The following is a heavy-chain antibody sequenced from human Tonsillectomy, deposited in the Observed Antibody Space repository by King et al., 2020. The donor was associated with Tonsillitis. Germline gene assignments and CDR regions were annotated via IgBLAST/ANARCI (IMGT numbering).Heavy chain of an antibody. CDR3: AKDDLDYGLFYGMDV. CDR2: ISYDGSNK. D-gene: IGHD4-17*01. CDR1: GFTFSNYG. Sequence: VQLVESGGGVVQPGRSLRLSCSASGFTFSNYGIHWVRQAPGKGLEWVAIISYDGSNKYYGDSVKGRFTISRDNSKNTVYLQMNSLRAEDTAVYYCAKDDLDYGLFYGMDVWGQGTTVTVSS. V-gene: IGHV3-30*18. J-gene: IGHJ6*02.